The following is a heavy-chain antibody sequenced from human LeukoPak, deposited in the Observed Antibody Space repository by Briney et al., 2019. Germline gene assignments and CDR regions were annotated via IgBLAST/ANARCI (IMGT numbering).Heavy chain of an antibody. CDR2: ISYDGSNK. J-gene: IGHJ5*02. V-gene: IGHV3-30-3*01. D-gene: IGHD3-16*01. CDR1: GFTFSSYA. Sequence: GSLRLSCAASGFTFSSYAMHWVRQAPGKGLEWVAVISYDGSNKYYADSVKGRFTISRDNSKNTLYLQMNSLRAEDTAVYYCARDRSAYDYGFNWFNPWGQGTLVTVSS. CDR3: ARDRSAYDYGFNWFNP.